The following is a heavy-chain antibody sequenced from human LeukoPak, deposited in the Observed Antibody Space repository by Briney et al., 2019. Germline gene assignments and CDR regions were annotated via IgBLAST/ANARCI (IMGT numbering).Heavy chain of an antibody. D-gene: IGHD5-24*01. CDR3: ARHSPGFGPNNYNYVY. CDR2: INSNSGGT. V-gene: IGHV1-2*02. CDR1: GYTFTGYY. Sequence: ASVKVSCKASGYTFTGYYMHWVRQAPGQGLEWMGWINSNSGGTNYAQKFQGRVTMTRDTSISTAYMELSRLKSDDTAVYYCARHSPGFGPNNYNYVYWGQGTLVTVSS. J-gene: IGHJ4*02.